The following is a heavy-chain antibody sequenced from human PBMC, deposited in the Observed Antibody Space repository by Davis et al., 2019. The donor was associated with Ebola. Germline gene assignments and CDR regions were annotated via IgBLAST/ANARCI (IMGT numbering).Heavy chain of an antibody. CDR3: ARDRALYSSSWYDY. CDR2: INTNTENP. V-gene: IGHV7-4-1*02. Sequence: ASVKVSCKASGYTFTGYYMHWVRQAPGQGLEWMGWINTNTENPTYAQGFTGRFVFSLDTSVSTAYLQISSLKAEDTAVYYCARDRALYSSSWYDYWGQGTLVTVSS. CDR1: GYTFTGYY. J-gene: IGHJ4*02. D-gene: IGHD6-13*01.